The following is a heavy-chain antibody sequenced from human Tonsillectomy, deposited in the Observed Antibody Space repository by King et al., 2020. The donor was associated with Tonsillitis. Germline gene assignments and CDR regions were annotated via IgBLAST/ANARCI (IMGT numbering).Heavy chain of an antibody. CDR1: GYSFTSNW. J-gene: IGHJ3*02. Sequence: EQLVQSGAEVKKAGESLKISCKGSGYSFTSNWIAWVRQMPGKGLEWMGIIYPGDSDTRYSPSFQGQVTISVDKSISTAYLQWSSLKASDTAMYYCARQITGTFDAFDIWGQGTRVTVSS. V-gene: IGHV5-51*01. D-gene: IGHD1-20*01. CDR2: IYPGDSDT. CDR3: ARQITGTFDAFDI.